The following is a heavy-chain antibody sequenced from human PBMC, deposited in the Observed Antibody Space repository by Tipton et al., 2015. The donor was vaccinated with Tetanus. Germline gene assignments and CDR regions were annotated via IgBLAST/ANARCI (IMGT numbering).Heavy chain of an antibody. D-gene: IGHD3-3*01. CDR1: GFRFSSDW. J-gene: IGHJ4*02. V-gene: IGHV3-7*03. CDR2: INRDGSEK. CDR3: ARANYEFPKKGPFDS. Sequence: GSLRLSCADTGFRFSSDWMGWVRQAAGKGLEWVAHINRDGSEKACADAVQGRFSISRDSAKNSLSLQMNSLRAEDTAVYYCARANYEFPKKGPFDSWGQGALVIVSS.